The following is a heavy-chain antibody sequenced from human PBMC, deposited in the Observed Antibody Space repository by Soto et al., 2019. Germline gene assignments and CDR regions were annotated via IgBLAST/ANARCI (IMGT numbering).Heavy chain of an antibody. V-gene: IGHV3-21*01. J-gene: IGHJ5*02. CDR2: INSRSNIM. CDR3: ARDPTENYSGTSDYGAWFDP. D-gene: IGHD3-22*01. Sequence: GGSLRLSCAASGFTFSTYSMNWVRQAPGKGLEWVASINSRSNIMFYADSVKGRFTISRDNAKSSLYLQMNSLRAEDTAFYYCARDPTENYSGTSDYGAWFDPWGQGTLVTVSS. CDR1: GFTFSTYS.